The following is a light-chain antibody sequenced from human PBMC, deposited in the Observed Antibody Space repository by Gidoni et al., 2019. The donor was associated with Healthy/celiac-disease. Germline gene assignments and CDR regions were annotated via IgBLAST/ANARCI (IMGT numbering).Light chain of an antibody. V-gene: IGKV3-15*01. CDR2: GAS. Sequence: EIVMTQSPATLSVSPGERATLSCRASQSVSSNLAWYQQKPGQAPRLLIYGASTRATGIPARFSGSGSGTEFTLTISSLQSEDFAVYYCRQYNNWPALTFXGXTKVEIK. CDR3: RQYNNWPALT. CDR1: QSVSSN. J-gene: IGKJ4*01.